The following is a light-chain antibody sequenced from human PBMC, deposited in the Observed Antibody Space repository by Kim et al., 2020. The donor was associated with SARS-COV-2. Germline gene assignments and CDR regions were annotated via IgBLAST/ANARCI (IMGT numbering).Light chain of an antibody. CDR1: QSIGSS. Sequence: EIVLTQSPDFQSVTPKEKVTITCRASQSIGSSLYWYQQKPDQSPKLLIKYASQSFSGVPSRFSGSGSGTDFTLTINSLEAEGGATYYGQKRRSYPWRCGKGTKVDI. CDR3: QKRRSYPWR. V-gene: IGKV6-21*01. J-gene: IGKJ1*01. CDR2: YAS.